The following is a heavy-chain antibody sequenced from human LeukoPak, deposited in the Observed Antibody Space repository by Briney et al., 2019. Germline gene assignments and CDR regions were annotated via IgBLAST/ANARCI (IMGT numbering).Heavy chain of an antibody. V-gene: IGHV3-21*01. J-gene: IGHJ3*02. Sequence: GGSLRLSCAASGFTFRTYAMSWVRQAPGKGLEWVSSISSSSSYIYYADSVKGRFTISRDNAKNSLYLQMNSLRAEDTAVYYCARDSNDILTGYYNSLDAFDIWGQGTMVTVSS. D-gene: IGHD3-9*01. CDR2: ISSSSSYI. CDR1: GFTFRTYA. CDR3: ARDSNDILTGYYNSLDAFDI.